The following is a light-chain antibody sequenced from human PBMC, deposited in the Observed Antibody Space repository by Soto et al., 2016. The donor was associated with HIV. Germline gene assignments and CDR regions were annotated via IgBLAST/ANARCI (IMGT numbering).Light chain of an antibody. Sequence: DIQMTQSPSSVSASVGDRVTITCRASQHIDTWLAWYQQKPDQAPKLLIFDASRLHSGVPGRFSGSGSGTDFALTISSLQPEDFATYYCQQTNRFPFTFGPGTKVDIK. CDR2: DAS. V-gene: IGKV1-12*01. J-gene: IGKJ3*01. CDR1: QHIDTW. CDR3: QQTNRFPFT.